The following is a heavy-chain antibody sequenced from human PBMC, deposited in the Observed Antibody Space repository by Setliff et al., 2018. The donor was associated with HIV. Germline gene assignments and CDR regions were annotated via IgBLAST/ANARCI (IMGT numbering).Heavy chain of an antibody. CDR3: ATDRGTY. CDR1: GFTFSDHY. CDR2: ISGGSTIL. D-gene: IGHD1-7*01. Sequence: GGSLRLSCAASGFTFSDHYMSWIRQAPGKGLEWVSYISGGSTILHYADSVKGRFTISRDNAKNSLYLQMNSLRAEDTAVYYCATDRGTYWGQGTLVTVSS. V-gene: IGHV3-11*01. J-gene: IGHJ4*02.